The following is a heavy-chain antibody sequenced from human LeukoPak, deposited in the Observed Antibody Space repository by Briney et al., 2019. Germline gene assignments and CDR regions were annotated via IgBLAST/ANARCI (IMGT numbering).Heavy chain of an antibody. J-gene: IGHJ4*02. CDR2: ISAYNGNT. V-gene: IGHV1-18*01. D-gene: IGHD3-22*01. CDR1: GGTFSSYA. CDR3: ARAFPRITMIVVVNPDFDY. Sequence: GSSVKVSCKASGGTFSSYAISWVRQAPGQGLEWMGWISAYNGNTNYAQKLQGRVTMTTDTSTSTAYMELRSLRSDDTAVYYCARAFPRITMIVVVNPDFDYWGQGTLVTVSS.